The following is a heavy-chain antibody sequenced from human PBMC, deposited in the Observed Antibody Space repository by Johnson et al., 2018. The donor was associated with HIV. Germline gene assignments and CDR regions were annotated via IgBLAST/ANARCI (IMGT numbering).Heavy chain of an antibody. CDR1: GFSVSNNY. CDR2: LYSGGNT. V-gene: IGHV3-66*01. D-gene: IGHD6-13*01. Sequence: VQLVESGGGLVQSGGSLRLSCGASGFSVSNNYMNWVRQAPGKGLEWVSVLYSGGNTYYADSVRGRFTISRDNSKNTLYLQMSSLKVEDTAMYYCARDWAAVGRVGGMDAFDIWGQGTMVTVSS. J-gene: IGHJ3*02. CDR3: ARDWAAVGRVGGMDAFDI.